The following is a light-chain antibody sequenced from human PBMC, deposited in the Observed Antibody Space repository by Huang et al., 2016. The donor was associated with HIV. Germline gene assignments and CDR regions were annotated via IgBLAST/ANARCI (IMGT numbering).Light chain of an antibody. CDR3: QQRSAWPRT. Sequence: EIVLTQSPGTLSLSPGGRATLSCRTSQSVFSYLAWYQQRPGQAPRLLIYDASNRATGIPARFGGSGSGTDFTLTISSLEPEDFAVYYCQQRSAWPRTFGQGTKLEIK. V-gene: IGKV3-11*01. CDR2: DAS. J-gene: IGKJ2*01. CDR1: QSVFSY.